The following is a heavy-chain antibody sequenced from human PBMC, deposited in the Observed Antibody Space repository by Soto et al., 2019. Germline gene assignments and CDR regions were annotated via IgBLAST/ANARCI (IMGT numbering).Heavy chain of an antibody. V-gene: IGHV4-59*01. Sequence: PSETLSLTCTVSGGSINTYYWSWIRQPPGKGLEWIGDVDYSGNSDSSPSLKSRVTISIDTSKKQVSLKLNSVTAADTAVYYCARNWFSVAGRSHFDYWGQGIPVTVSS. D-gene: IGHD6-19*01. CDR2: VDYSGNS. J-gene: IGHJ4*02. CDR1: GGSINTYY. CDR3: ARNWFSVAGRSHFDY.